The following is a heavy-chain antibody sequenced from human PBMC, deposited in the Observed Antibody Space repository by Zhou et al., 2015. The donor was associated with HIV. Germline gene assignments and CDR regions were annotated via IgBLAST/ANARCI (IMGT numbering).Heavy chain of an antibody. J-gene: IGHJ4*02. CDR1: RFAFSRYW. Sequence: EVQLVESGGRLSSAWGGSLRLSCAASRFAFSRYWMHWVRQVPGKGLVWVSHINNDGSDTNYADSVKGRFTISRDNAKNTLYLQMNSLRAEDTAVYYCTRDDNGRTDWGQGNPGHRLL. CDR2: INNDGSDT. V-gene: IGHV3-74*01. CDR3: TRDDNGRTD. D-gene: IGHD2-8*01.